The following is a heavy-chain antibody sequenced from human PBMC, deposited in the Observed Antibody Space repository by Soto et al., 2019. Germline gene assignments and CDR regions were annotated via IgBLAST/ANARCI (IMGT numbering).Heavy chain of an antibody. D-gene: IGHD3-10*01. CDR1: GGSISSSNHY. V-gene: IGHV4-39*01. J-gene: IGHJ3*02. Sequence: SETLSLTCTVSGGSISSSNHYWGWIRQPPGKGLEWIGNIYYSGSTYYNPSLKNRVTISVDTSKNQFSLKLTSVTAADTAVYSCARRIKDFYDSGSNAFDIWGQGTMVTVSS. CDR2: IYYSGST. CDR3: ARRIKDFYDSGSNAFDI.